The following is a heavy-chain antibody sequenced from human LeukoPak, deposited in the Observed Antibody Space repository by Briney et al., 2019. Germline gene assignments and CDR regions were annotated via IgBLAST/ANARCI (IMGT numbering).Heavy chain of an antibody. Sequence: GGSLKLSCAASGFTFSGTPMHWVRQTSGKGLEWVGRITSKAHSYATAYAASVKGRFTISRDDSKNTAYLQMNSLKTEDTAVYYCTGHGYGSGSYSSDWGQGTLVTVSA. CDR2: ITSKAHSYAT. CDR3: TGHGYGSGSYSSD. CDR1: GFTFSGTP. D-gene: IGHD3-10*01. J-gene: IGHJ4*02. V-gene: IGHV3-73*01.